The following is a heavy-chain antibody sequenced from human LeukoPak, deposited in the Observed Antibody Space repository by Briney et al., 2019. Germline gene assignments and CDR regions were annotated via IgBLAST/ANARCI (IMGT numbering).Heavy chain of an antibody. CDR3: AKDSSSRCPTCYYYGMDV. D-gene: IGHD6-19*01. CDR1: GFTFSSYG. CDR2: ISYDGSNK. Sequence: GGSLRLSCAASGFTFSSYGMHWVRQAPGKGLEWVAVISYDGSNKYYADSVKGRFTISRDNSKNTLYLQMNSLRAEDTAVYYCAKDSSSRCPTCYYYGMDVWGQGTTVTVSS. J-gene: IGHJ6*02. V-gene: IGHV3-30*18.